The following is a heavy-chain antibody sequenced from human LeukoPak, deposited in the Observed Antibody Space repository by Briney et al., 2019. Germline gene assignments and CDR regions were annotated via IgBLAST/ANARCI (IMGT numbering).Heavy chain of an antibody. CDR1: GFTFSSYG. Sequence: GGSLRLSCAASGFTFSSYGMSWVRQAPGKGLEWVSAISGSGGSTYYADSVKGRFTISRDNSKNTLYLQMNSLRAEDTAVYYCARDRDDIAVAGTGDYWGQGTLVTVSS. CDR3: ARDRDDIAVAGTGDY. D-gene: IGHD6-19*01. V-gene: IGHV3-23*01. CDR2: ISGSGGST. J-gene: IGHJ4*02.